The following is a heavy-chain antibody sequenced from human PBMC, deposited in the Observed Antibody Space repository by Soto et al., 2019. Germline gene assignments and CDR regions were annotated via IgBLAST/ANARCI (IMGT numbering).Heavy chain of an antibody. J-gene: IGHJ5*02. Sequence: SETLSLTCAVYGGSFSGYYWSWIRQPPGKGLEWIGEINHSGSTNYNPSLKSRVTISVDTSKNQFSLKLSSVTAADTAVYYCARVGRYCSSNSCPALRLGTNWFDPWGQGTLVTVSS. V-gene: IGHV4-34*01. CDR3: ARVGRYCSSNSCPALRLGTNWFDP. D-gene: IGHD2-2*01. CDR1: GGSFSGYY. CDR2: INHSGST.